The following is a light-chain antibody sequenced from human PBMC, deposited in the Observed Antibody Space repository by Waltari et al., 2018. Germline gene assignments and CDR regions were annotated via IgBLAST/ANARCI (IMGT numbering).Light chain of an antibody. CDR1: QSVYNY. Sequence: EIVLTQSLATLSLSPGETATLSSRARQSVYNYLVWYQQKPGQAPRLLIYDTSNRATGIPARFSGSGSGTDFTLTISSLEPEDFAVYYCQQRSAWPGTFGQGTKLDIK. CDR2: DTS. J-gene: IGKJ2*02. CDR3: QQRSAWPGT. V-gene: IGKV3-11*01.